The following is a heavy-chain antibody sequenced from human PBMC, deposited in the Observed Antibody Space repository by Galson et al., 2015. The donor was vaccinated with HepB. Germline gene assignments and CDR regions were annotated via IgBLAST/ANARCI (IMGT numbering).Heavy chain of an antibody. V-gene: IGHV1-3*01. CDR3: VTDRGGSGSFLDY. Sequence: SVKVSCKASGYTFSGYAMHWVRQAPGQRLEWMGWINSDNGNTKYSQNFQGRVTLTRDTSASTIFMELSSLTSEDTAIYFCVTDRGGSGSFLDYWGQGTLVRVSS. CDR2: INSDNGNT. D-gene: IGHD3-10*01. J-gene: IGHJ4*02. CDR1: GYTFSGYA.